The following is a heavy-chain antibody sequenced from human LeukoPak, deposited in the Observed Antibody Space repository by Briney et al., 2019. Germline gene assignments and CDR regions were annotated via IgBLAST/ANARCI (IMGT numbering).Heavy chain of an antibody. CDR3: ARGRGYSGYVGYFDY. CDR1: GYTFTGYY. D-gene: IGHD5-12*01. Sequence: ASVKVSCKASGYTFTGYYTHWVRQAPGQGLEWMGWINPNSGGTNYAQKFQGRVTMTRDTSISTAYMELSRLRSDDTAVYYCARGRGYSGYVGYFDYWGQGTLVTVSS. J-gene: IGHJ4*02. V-gene: IGHV1-2*02. CDR2: INPNSGGT.